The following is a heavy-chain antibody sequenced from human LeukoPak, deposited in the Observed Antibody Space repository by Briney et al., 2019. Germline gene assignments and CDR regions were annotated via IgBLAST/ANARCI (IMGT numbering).Heavy chain of an antibody. Sequence: SQTLSLTCTVSGGSISSGGYYWSWIRQPPGKGLEGIGYIYHSGSTYYNPSLKSRVTISVDRSKNQFSLKLSSVTAADTAVYYCGFGTDYYYYGMDVWGQGTTVTVSS. CDR2: IYHSGST. V-gene: IGHV4-30-2*01. CDR3: GFGTDYYYYGMDV. CDR1: GGSISSGGYY. D-gene: IGHD1-7*01. J-gene: IGHJ6*02.